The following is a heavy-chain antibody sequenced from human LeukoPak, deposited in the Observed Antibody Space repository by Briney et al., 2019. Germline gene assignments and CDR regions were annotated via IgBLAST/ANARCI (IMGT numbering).Heavy chain of an antibody. CDR2: IKQDGSEK. D-gene: IGHD6-19*01. CDR1: GFTFSSYW. J-gene: IGHJ4*02. V-gene: IGHV3-7*03. Sequence: GGSLRLSCAASGFTFSSYWMSWVRQAPGKGLEWVANIKQDGSEKYYVDSVKGRFTISRDNSKNTRYLQMNSLRVEDTAAYYCAKVRAPSGWFNSDYWGQGTLVTVSS. CDR3: AKVRAPSGWFNSDY.